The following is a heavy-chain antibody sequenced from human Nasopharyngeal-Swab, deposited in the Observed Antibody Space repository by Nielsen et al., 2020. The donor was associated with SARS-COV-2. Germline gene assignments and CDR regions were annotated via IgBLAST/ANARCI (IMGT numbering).Heavy chain of an antibody. CDR1: GYSFTSYW. D-gene: IGHD2-21*01. CDR3: ARRTVAYCGGDCYSVAFDI. J-gene: IGHJ3*02. CDR2: IYPGDSDT. Sequence: GESLKISCKSSGYSFTSYWIGWVRQMPGKGLEWMGIIYPGDSDTRYSPSFQGQVTISADKSISTAYLQWSSLKASDTAMYYCARRTVAYCGGDCYSVAFDIWGQGTMVTVSS. V-gene: IGHV5-51*01.